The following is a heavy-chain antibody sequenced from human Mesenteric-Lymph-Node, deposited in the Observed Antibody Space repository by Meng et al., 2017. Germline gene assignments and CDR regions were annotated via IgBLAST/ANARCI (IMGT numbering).Heavy chain of an antibody. CDR2: ISGSGGST. CDR3: AKLGYSTNGICYTRSNPYDY. J-gene: IGHJ4*01. D-gene: IGHD2-8*01. CDR1: GFTFINYA. Sequence: GESLKISCAASGFTFINYAMSWVRQAPGKGLEWVSAISGSGGSTYYADSVKGRFTISRDNSKNTLYLQMNSLRAEDTDVYYCAKLGYSTNGICYTRSNPYDYWGQGTLVTVSS. V-gene: IGHV3-23*01.